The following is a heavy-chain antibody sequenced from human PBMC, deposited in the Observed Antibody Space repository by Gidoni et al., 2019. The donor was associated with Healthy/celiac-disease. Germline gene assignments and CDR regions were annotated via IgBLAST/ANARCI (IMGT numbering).Heavy chain of an antibody. CDR2: ISGSGGST. CDR1: GFTSSSYA. D-gene: IGHD3-22*01. Sequence: EVQLLESGGGLVQPVGSLRLSCAASGFTSSSYAMSWVRQAPGKGLEWVSAISGSGGSTYYADSVKGRFTISRDNSKNTLYLQMNSLRAEDTAVYYCAKPYYYDSSFDYWGQGTLVTVSS. CDR3: AKPYYYDSSFDY. J-gene: IGHJ4*02. V-gene: IGHV3-23*01.